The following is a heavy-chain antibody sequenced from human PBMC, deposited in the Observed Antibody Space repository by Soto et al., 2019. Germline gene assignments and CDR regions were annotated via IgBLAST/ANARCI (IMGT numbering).Heavy chain of an antibody. CDR1: GFTFSSYA. CDR2: ISGGGTST. CDR3: VTPPDSYGSGSYRYYFHD. Sequence: EVQLLESGGGLAQPGGSLRLSCVASGFTFSSYAMSWVRQAPGKGLEWVSAISGGGTSTYYTDSVKGRFTISRDNSKNTLYLQMDGRRAEDTAVYYCVTPPDSYGSGSYRYYFHDWGQGTLVTVSS. D-gene: IGHD3-10*01. V-gene: IGHV3-23*01. J-gene: IGHJ4*02.